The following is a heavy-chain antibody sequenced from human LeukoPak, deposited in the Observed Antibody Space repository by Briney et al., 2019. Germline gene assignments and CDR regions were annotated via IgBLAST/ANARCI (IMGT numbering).Heavy chain of an antibody. J-gene: IGHJ4*02. Sequence: PGGSLRLSCAASGFTLSSYAMSWVRQAPGKGLEWVSSISASGGSTNYADSVKGRFTISRDNSKNTVYLQMNSLRAEDTAVYYCARSSGFLDYWGQGTLVTVSS. CDR3: ARSSGFLDY. CDR2: ISASGGST. D-gene: IGHD3-9*01. V-gene: IGHV3-23*01. CDR1: GFTLSSYA.